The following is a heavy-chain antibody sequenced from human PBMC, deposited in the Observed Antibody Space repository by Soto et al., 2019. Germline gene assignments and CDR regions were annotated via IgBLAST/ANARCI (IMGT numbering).Heavy chain of an antibody. D-gene: IGHD6-19*01. CDR2: IYWDDDK. Sequence: QITLKESGPTLVKPTQTLTLTCTFSGFSLSSTRMAVGWIRQPPGKALEWLALIYWDDDKRYSPFLKSRLTIANETSKTQVVLTMSNMDPVDTARYYCAHIVVAGLGYYFDYWGQGTLVTVSS. V-gene: IGHV2-5*02. CDR3: AHIVVAGLGYYFDY. CDR1: GFSLSSTRMA. J-gene: IGHJ4*02.